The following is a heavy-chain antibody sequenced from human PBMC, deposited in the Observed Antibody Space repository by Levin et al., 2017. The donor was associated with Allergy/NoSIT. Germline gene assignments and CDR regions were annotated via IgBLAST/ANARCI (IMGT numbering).Heavy chain of an antibody. J-gene: IGHJ6*02. CDR2: ISYDGSHK. CDR1: CFPFLHSG. CDR3: ARDNSSSGGMDV. Sequence: LSFSSSCFPFLHSGLHWVRQAPGQGLEWVAVISYDGSHKYYVDSVEGRFIISRDDSKNTMYLQMNSLTIEDTGVYFCARDNSSSGGMDVWGQGTTVTVSS. D-gene: IGHD2/OR15-2a*01. V-gene: IGHV3-30*03.